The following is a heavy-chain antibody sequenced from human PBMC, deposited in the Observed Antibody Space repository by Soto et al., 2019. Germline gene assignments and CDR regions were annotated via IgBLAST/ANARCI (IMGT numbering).Heavy chain of an antibody. J-gene: IGHJ2*01. CDR2: IYYSGIT. D-gene: IGHD6-25*01. CDR1: GGSVTSHY. V-gene: IGHV4-59*08. CDR3: ARPSGIAPAVWYFDL. Sequence: QVQLQESGPGLVRPSETLSLTCTVSGGSVTSHYWSWIRQPPGRELEWIGFIYYSGITDSNPSLKSRVTMSLDTSKNQLSLRLSSVTAADTAVYYCARPSGIAPAVWYFDLWGRGTLVTVSS.